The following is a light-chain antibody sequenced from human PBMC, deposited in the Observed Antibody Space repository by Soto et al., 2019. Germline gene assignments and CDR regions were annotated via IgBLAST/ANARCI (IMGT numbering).Light chain of an antibody. CDR1: QSVSSSY. V-gene: IGKV3-20*01. J-gene: IGKJ3*01. CDR2: AAS. Sequence: EIVLTQSPGTLSLSPGERATLSCRASQSVSSSYLAWYQQKPGQAPRLLIYAASSRATGIPDRFSGSGSGTDFTLTIRSLEPEDFAVYYCQQYGTSVTFGPGTKVDI. CDR3: QQYGTSVT.